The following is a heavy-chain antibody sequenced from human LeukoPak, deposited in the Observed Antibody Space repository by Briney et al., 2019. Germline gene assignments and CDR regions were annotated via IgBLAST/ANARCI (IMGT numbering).Heavy chain of an antibody. Sequence: PSETLSLTCAVSGGSISSSSYDWGWIRQPPGKGLEWIGSIYYSGRTYYNPSLKSRVTISEDTSKNQFSLSLCSVTAADTAVYYCARGYEFWSGYYGEDYMDVWGKGTTVTVSS. D-gene: IGHD3-3*01. V-gene: IGHV4-39*07. CDR1: GGSISSSSYD. CDR2: IYYSGRT. CDR3: ARGYEFWSGYYGEDYMDV. J-gene: IGHJ6*03.